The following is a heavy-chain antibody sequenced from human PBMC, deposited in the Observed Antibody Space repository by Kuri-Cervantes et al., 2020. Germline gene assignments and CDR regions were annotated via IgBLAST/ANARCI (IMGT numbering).Heavy chain of an antibody. V-gene: IGHV3-30*03. Sequence: GESLKISCAASGFTFSSYGMHWVRQAPGKGLEWVAVISNDGSYKSYADTVKGRFTISRDNPKNTLYLQMNSLRAEDTAVYYCAMVGVVRGAQADGMDVWGQGTTVTVSS. J-gene: IGHJ6*02. D-gene: IGHD3-10*01. CDR2: ISNDGSYK. CDR1: GFTFSSYG. CDR3: AMVGVVRGAQADGMDV.